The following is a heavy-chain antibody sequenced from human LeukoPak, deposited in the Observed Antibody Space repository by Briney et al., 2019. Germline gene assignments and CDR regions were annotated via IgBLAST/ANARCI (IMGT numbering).Heavy chain of an antibody. CDR1: GFTFSSYW. CDR3: ARDYFYGLDV. Sequence: GGSLRLSCEVSGFTFSSYWIHWVRQAPGKGLVWVSRFSDDEGRTVYADSVKGRFTISRDNAKNTLYLQMNSLRAEDTAVYYCARDYFYGLDVWGQGTTVTVSS. J-gene: IGHJ6*02. CDR2: FSDDEGRT. V-gene: IGHV3-74*01.